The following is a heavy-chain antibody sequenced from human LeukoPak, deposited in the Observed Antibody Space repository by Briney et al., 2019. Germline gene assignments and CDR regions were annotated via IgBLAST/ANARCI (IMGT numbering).Heavy chain of an antibody. V-gene: IGHV3-33*06. J-gene: IGHJ4*02. CDR2: IWYDGSNK. Sequence: AGTLRLSCAASGVTFSSYCMRWVRQAPGKGLEWVAVIWYDGSNKYYADSVKGRFTISRDNSKNTLYLQMNSLRAEDTAVYYCAKARISGWPLDYWGQGTLVTVSS. CDR3: AKARISGWPLDY. D-gene: IGHD6-19*01. CDR1: GVTFSSYC.